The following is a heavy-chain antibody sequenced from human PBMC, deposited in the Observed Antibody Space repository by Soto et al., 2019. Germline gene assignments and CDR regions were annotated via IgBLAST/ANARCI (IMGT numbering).Heavy chain of an antibody. D-gene: IGHD3-16*01. Sequence: PGGSLRLSCAASGFTFSSYAMSWVRQAPGKGLEWVSAISGSGGSTYYVDSVKGRFTISRDNSKNTLYLQMNSLRAEDTAVYYCETRSLSVPSDYWGQGTLVTVSS. J-gene: IGHJ4*02. CDR2: ISGSGGST. CDR1: GFTFSSYA. V-gene: IGHV3-23*01. CDR3: ETRSLSVPSDY.